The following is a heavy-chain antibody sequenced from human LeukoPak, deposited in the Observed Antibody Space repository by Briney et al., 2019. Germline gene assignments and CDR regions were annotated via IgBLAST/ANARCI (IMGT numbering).Heavy chain of an antibody. CDR3: ARHSFYLFTRGFDY. CDR2: INHSGST. V-gene: IGHV4-38-2*02. D-gene: IGHD3-10*01. CDR1: GYSISSGYY. J-gene: IGHJ4*02. Sequence: PSETLSLTCTVSGYSISSGYYWGWIRQPPGKGLEWIGEINHSGSTNYNPSLKSRVTISVDTSKNQFSLKLTSVTAADTAVYYCARHSFYLFTRGFDYWGQGTLVTVSS.